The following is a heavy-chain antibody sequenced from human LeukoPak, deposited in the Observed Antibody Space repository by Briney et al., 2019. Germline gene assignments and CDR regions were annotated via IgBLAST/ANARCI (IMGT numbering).Heavy chain of an antibody. V-gene: IGHV3-53*01. D-gene: IGHD1-26*01. CDR3: AKSSGSHWGFDY. CDR1: GFTVSSNY. CDR2: FYSGRST. J-gene: IGHJ4*02. Sequence: GGSLSLSCAAPGFTVSSNYMSWVRQAPGKGLEWVSVFYSGRSTYYADSVKGRFTISRDSSKNTLYLQMNSLRAEDTAVYYCAKSSGSHWGFDYSGQGTLVTVSS.